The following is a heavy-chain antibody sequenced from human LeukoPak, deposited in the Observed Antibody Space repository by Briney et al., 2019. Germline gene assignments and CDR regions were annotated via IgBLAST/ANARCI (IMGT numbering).Heavy chain of an antibody. D-gene: IGHD4-17*01. CDR1: GGSISSYY. J-gene: IGHJ4*02. CDR2: ITHSGST. Sequence: SETLSLTCTVSGGSISSYYWSWIRQPPGKGLEWIGEITHSGSTNYNPSLKSRVTISVDTSKNQFSLKLSSVTAADTAVYYCARGRVTTKRLDYWGQGTLVTVSS. CDR3: ARGRVTTKRLDY. V-gene: IGHV4-34*01.